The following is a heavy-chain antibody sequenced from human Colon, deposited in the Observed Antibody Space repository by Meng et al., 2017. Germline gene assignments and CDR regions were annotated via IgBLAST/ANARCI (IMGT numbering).Heavy chain of an antibody. CDR3: ARDRQWLGSDY. CDR2: ISAYNGNT. J-gene: IGHJ4*02. D-gene: IGHD6-19*01. Sequence: LLPFGAEVKKPGASVKVSCKDSGYIFTTYGISWVRPATGEGLEWMGWISAYNGNTNSAKKFQDRVTMTTDTSTNTAYMELRSLRSDDTAMYYCARDRQWLGSDYWGQGTLVTVSS. CDR1: GYIFTTYG. V-gene: IGHV1-18*01.